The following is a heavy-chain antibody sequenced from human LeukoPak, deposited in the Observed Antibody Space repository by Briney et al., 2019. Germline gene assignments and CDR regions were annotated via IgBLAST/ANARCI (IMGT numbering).Heavy chain of an antibody. CDR3: ARDTSGSYYVGKDFDY. CDR2: ISSSSSYI. J-gene: IGHJ4*02. D-gene: IGHD1-26*01. CDR1: GFTFSDYY. V-gene: IGHV3-11*06. Sequence: GGSLRLSCAASGFTFSDYYMSWIRQAPGKGLEWVSSISSSSSYIYYADSVKGRFTISRDNAKNSLYLQMNSLRAEDTAVYYCARDTSGSYYVGKDFDYWGQGTLVTVSS.